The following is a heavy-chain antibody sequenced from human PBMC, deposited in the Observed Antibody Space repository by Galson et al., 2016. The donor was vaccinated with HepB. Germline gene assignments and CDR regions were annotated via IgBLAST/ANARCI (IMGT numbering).Heavy chain of an antibody. D-gene: IGHD3-10*01. CDR3: ARVHGSGNYPRHAMDV. V-gene: IGHV4-30-2*01. J-gene: IGHJ6*02. CDR1: GGSISSGGNS. CDR2: FYRSGST. Sequence: TLSLTCAVSGGSISSGGNSWSWIRQPPGKGLEWIGHFYRSGSTYYNPSLKSRVTISVDRSKNQFSLKLTSVTAADTAVYYCARVHGSGNYPRHAMDVWGQGTTVTVSS.